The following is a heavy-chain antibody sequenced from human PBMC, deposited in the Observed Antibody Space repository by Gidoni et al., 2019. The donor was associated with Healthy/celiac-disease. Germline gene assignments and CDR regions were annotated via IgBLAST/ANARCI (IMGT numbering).Heavy chain of an antibody. CDR3: ARHRGHYDSSGYYWLYYFDY. V-gene: IGHV4-59*08. Sequence: QVQLQESGPGLAKPSETLSLICTVSGGAISSYFWSWIRQPPGKGLEWIGYIYYSGSTNSNPSLKSRVTISVDTSKNQFSLKLSSVTAADTAVYYCARHRGHYDSSGYYWLYYFDYWGQGTLVTVSS. CDR2: IYYSGST. CDR1: GGAISSYF. J-gene: IGHJ4*02. D-gene: IGHD3-22*01.